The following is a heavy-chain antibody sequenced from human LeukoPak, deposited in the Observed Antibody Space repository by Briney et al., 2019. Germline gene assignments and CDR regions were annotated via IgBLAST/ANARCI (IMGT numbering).Heavy chain of an antibody. CDR2: ISGSSSTI. Sequence: GGSLRLSCAASGFTFSTYSMNWVRQAPGKGLEWVSYISGSSSTIYYADSVKGRFTISRDHAKNSLYLQMDSLRAEDTAVYYCARDTYGAYSFDYGGQGPLVTAPS. CDR3: ARDTYGAYSFDY. CDR1: GFTFSTYS. D-gene: IGHD4-17*01. J-gene: IGHJ4*02. V-gene: IGHV3-48*01.